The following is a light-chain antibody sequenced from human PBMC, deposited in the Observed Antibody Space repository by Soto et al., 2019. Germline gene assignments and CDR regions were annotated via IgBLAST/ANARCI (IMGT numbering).Light chain of an antibody. CDR2: KVS. V-gene: IGKV2-30*02. J-gene: IGKJ1*01. CDR1: QSLIHSDGDTY. CDR3: MQCTHWPGT. Sequence: DVVMTPSPLSLPVTLGQTASISCRSSQSLIHSDGDTYLNWFQQRPGQSPRRLIYKVSDRDSRGPDRVSGSVSGTDFTLKICMVEAEDVGVDDGMQCTHWPGTCRHGSEVVIK.